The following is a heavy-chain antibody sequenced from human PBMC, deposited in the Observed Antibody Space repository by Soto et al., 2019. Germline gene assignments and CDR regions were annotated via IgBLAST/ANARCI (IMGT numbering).Heavy chain of an antibody. CDR3: AKLSCTSSTCYFPGWFDP. V-gene: IGHV4-31*03. D-gene: IGHD2-2*01. Sequence: PSGTLSLTCTVSGDSISGGASVWSWIRQPPGKVLEWIANVYYSGSSYYNPSLKSRLTISVDTTKNQFSLQLKSMTAADTAVYYCAKLSCTSSTCYFPGWFDPWGQGTLVTVSS. CDR1: GDSISGGASV. J-gene: IGHJ5*02. CDR2: VYYSGSS.